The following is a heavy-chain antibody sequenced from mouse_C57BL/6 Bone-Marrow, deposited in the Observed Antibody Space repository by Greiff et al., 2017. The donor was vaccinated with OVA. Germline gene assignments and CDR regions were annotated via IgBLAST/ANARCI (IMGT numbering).Heavy chain of an antibody. CDR3: ARGYYYGSPWFAY. D-gene: IGHD1-1*01. J-gene: IGHJ3*01. Sequence: EVQLQQSGPELVKPGDSVKISCKASGYSFTGYFMNWVMQSHGKSLEWIGSINPYNGDTFYNQKFKGKATLTVDKSSSTAHMELRSLTSEDSAVYYGARGYYYGSPWFAYWGQGTLVTVSA. CDR2: INPYNGDT. CDR1: GYSFTGYF. V-gene: IGHV1-20*01.